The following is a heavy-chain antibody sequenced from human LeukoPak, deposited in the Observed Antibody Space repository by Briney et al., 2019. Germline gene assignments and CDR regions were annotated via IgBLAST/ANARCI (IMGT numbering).Heavy chain of an antibody. CDR2: IYYSGST. CDR3: ARGRTTLDY. D-gene: IGHD4-17*01. V-gene: IGHV4-59*01. J-gene: IGHJ4*02. CDR1: GGSISNYY. Sequence: SETLSLTCTVSGGSISNYYWSWIRQPPGKGLEWIGYIYYSGSTNYNPSLKSRVTISVDTSKNQFSLKLSSVTAADTAVYYCARGRTTLDYWGQGTLVTVSS.